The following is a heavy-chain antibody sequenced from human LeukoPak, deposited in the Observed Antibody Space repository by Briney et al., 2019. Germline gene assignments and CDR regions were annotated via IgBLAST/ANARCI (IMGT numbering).Heavy chain of an antibody. CDR3: ARVITGTTGGLVDP. CDR1: GYIFTSYG. V-gene: IGHV1-18*01. Sequence: GASVKVSCKASGYIFTSYGVSWVRQAPGQGLEWMGWISAYNGNTNYAQKLQGRVTMTTDTSTSTAYMELRSLRSDDTAVYYCARVITGTTGGLVDPWGQGTLVTVSS. CDR2: ISAYNGNT. D-gene: IGHD1-20*01. J-gene: IGHJ5*02.